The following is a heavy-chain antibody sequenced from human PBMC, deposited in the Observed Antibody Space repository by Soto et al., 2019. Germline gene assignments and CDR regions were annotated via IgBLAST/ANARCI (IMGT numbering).Heavy chain of an antibody. D-gene: IGHD3-10*01. Sequence: PSETLSLTCTVSGGSISSGGYSWSWIRQPPGKGLEWIGYIYHSGSTYYNPSLKSRVTISVDKSKNQFSLKLSSVTAADTAVYYCAREPQRITMVRGVITPNPNWFDPWGQGTLVTVSS. CDR2: IYHSGST. V-gene: IGHV4-30-2*01. CDR1: GGSISSGGYS. J-gene: IGHJ5*02. CDR3: AREPQRITMVRGVITPNPNWFDP.